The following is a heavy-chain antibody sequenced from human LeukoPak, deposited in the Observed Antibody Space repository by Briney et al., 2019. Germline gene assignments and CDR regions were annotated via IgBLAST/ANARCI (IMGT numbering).Heavy chain of an antibody. Sequence: PSETLSLTCAVYGGSFSGYYWSWIRQPPGKGLEWIGEINHSGSTNYNPSLKSRVTISVDTSKNQFSLKLSSVTAADTAVYYCARVGAAAGPRNYYYYYMDVWGKGTTVTVSS. J-gene: IGHJ6*03. V-gene: IGHV4-34*01. CDR1: GGSFSGYY. D-gene: IGHD6-13*01. CDR3: ARVGAAAGPRNYYYYYMDV. CDR2: INHSGST.